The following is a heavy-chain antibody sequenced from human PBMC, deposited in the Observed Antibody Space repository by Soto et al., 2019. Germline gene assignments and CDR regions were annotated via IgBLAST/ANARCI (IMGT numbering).Heavy chain of an antibody. CDR1: GYTFTGYY. D-gene: IGHD5-12*01. CDR2: INPNSGGK. J-gene: IGHJ4*02. CDR3: ARNEPGYSGNGFDY. V-gene: IGHV1-2*04. Sequence: QVQLVQSGAEVKKPGASVKVSCKASGYTFTGYYIHWGRQAPGQGLEWMGWINPNSGGKNYAQKFQGWVTMTRDTSISTVYMELSRLKSDDTAVYYCARNEPGYSGNGFDYWGQGTLVTVSS.